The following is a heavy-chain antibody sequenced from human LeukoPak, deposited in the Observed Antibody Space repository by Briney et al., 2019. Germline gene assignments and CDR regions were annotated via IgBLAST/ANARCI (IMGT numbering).Heavy chain of an antibody. CDR1: GGSIRSYY. CDR2: IFHSGST. V-gene: IGHV4-59*13. CDR3: ARGGPYGSSRYYYHAFDS. Sequence: SEPLSLTCTVSGGSIRSYYWSWIRQPPGKGREGIGNIFHSGSTNYNPSLKSRVTISLETSKNQFSLKLSSLAAADTAVYYCARGGPYGSSRYYYHAFDSWGQGTMVTVSS. D-gene: IGHD3-22*01. J-gene: IGHJ3*02.